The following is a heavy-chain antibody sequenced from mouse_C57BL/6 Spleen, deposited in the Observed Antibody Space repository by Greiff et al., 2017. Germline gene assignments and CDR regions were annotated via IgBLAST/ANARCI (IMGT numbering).Heavy chain of an antibody. V-gene: IGHV1-26*01. Sequence: EVQLQQSGPELVKPGASVKISCKASGYTFTDYYMNWVKQSHGTSLEWIGDINPNNGGTRYTQKFKGKATLTVDKSSRTAYMELRSLTSEDSAVDYCARWRGAPYFDYWGQGTTLTVSS. CDR3: ARWRGAPYFDY. J-gene: IGHJ2*01. CDR2: INPNNGGT. CDR1: GYTFTDYY.